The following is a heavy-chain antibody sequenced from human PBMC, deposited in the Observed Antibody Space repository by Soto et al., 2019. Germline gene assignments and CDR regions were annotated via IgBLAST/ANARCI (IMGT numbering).Heavy chain of an antibody. Sequence: SETLSLTCTVSGGSISSGGYYWSWIRQHPGKGLEWIGYIYHSGSTNYNTSLKSRVTISVDTSKNQFSLKLSSVTAADTAVYYCARGRNYYDSSGDSWFDPWGQGTLVTVSS. CDR2: IYHSGST. CDR3: ARGRNYYDSSGDSWFDP. CDR1: GGSISSGGYY. J-gene: IGHJ5*02. D-gene: IGHD3-22*01. V-gene: IGHV4-31*03.